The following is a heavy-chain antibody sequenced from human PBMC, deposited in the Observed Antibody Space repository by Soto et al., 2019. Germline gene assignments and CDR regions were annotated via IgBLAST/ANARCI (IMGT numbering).Heavy chain of an antibody. V-gene: IGHV4-39*01. J-gene: IGHJ4*02. D-gene: IGHD3-22*01. CDR1: GGSISSSSYY. Sequence: QLQLQESGPGLVKPSETLSLTCTVSGGSISSSSYYWGWIRQPPGKGLEWIGSIYYSGSTYYNPSLKSRVTISVDTSKTQFSLKPSSVTAADTAVYYCWTMIVVVPYPNLGDYWGQGTLVTVSS. CDR2: IYYSGST. CDR3: WTMIVVVPYPNLGDY.